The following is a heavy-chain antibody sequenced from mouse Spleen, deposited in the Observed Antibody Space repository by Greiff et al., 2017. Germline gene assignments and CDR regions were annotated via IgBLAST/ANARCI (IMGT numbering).Heavy chain of an antibody. CDR3: ARGTTVVATDAY. V-gene: IGHV1-64*01. D-gene: IGHD1-1*01. Sequence: QVQLQQSGAELVKPGASVKLSCKASGYTFTSYWMHWVKQRPGQGLEWIGMIHPNSGSTNYNEKFKSKATLTVDKSSSTAYMQLSSLTSEDSAVYYCARGTTVVATDAYWGQGTLVTVSA. CDR2: IHPNSGST. CDR1: GYTFTSYW. J-gene: IGHJ3*01.